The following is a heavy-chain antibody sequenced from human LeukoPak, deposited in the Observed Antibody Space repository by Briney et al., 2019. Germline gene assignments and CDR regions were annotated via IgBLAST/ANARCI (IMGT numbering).Heavy chain of an antibody. CDR2: ISGSGGRP. CDR1: GVTLSNYG. CDR3: AKRGVVIRVILVGFHKEAYYFDS. Sequence: GGSLRLSCAVSGVTLSNYGMAWVRQAPGKGLEWVAGISGSGGRPNYADSVKGRLTISRDNAKNTLYLQMSSLRAEDTAVYFCAKRGVVIRVILVGFHKEAYYFDSWGQGALVSVSS. J-gene: IGHJ4*02. D-gene: IGHD3-22*01. V-gene: IGHV3-23*01.